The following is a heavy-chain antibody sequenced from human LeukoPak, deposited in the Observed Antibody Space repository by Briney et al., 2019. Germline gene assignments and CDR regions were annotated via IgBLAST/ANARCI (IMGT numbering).Heavy chain of an antibody. D-gene: IGHD4-23*01. J-gene: IGHJ4*02. Sequence: PGGSLRLSCAASGFTFSSYEMSWVRQAPGKGLEWVSAISGSGGSTYYADSVKGRFTISRDNSKNTLYLQMNSLRAEDTAVYYCAKYDGGNSGVDYWGQGTLVTVSS. CDR2: ISGSGGST. CDR3: AKYDGGNSGVDY. CDR1: GFTFSSYE. V-gene: IGHV3-23*01.